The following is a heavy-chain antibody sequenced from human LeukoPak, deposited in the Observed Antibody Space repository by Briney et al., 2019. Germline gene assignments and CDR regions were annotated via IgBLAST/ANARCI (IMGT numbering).Heavy chain of an antibody. CDR1: GYSISSGYY. Sequence: SETLSLTCTVSGYSISSGYYWGWIRQPPGKGLEWIGSIYHSGSTYYNPSLKSRVTISVDTSKNQFSLKLSSVTAADTAVYYCARVADYYYYYMDVWGKGTTVTVSS. CDR2: IYHSGST. V-gene: IGHV4-38-2*02. J-gene: IGHJ6*03. CDR3: ARVADYYYYYMDV.